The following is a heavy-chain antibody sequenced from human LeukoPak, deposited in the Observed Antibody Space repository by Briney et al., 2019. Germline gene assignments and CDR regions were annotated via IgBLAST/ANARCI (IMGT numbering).Heavy chain of an antibody. CDR3: AREGRWAQSFDY. V-gene: IGHV3-21*01. J-gene: IGHJ4*02. Sequence: GGSLRLSCAASGFTFSSYWMHWVRQAPGKGLEWVSSISSSSSYIYYADSVKGRFTISRDNAKNSLYLQMNNLRAEDTAVYYCAREGRWAQSFDYWGQGTLVTVSS. CDR1: GFTFSSYW. CDR2: ISSSSSYI. D-gene: IGHD5-24*01.